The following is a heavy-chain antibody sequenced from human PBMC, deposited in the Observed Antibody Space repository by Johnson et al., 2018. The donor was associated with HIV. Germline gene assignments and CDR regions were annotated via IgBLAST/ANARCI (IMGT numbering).Heavy chain of an antibody. V-gene: IGHV3-7*03. CDR3: AKEDWNYLLGAFDI. J-gene: IGHJ3*02. CDR1: GFTFSSYW. CDR2: IKQDGSEK. D-gene: IGHD1-7*01. Sequence: VQLVESGGGLVQPGGSLRLSCAASGFTFSSYWMSWVRQAPGKVLAWVANIKQDGSEKYYVDSVKGRFTISRDNAKNSLYLQMNSLRAEDTAVYYCAKEDWNYLLGAFDIWGQGTMVTVSS.